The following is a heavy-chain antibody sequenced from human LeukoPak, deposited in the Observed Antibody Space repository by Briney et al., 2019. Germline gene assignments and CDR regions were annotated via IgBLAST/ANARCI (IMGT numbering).Heavy chain of an antibody. Sequence: GGSQRLSCVASGLTFSSYEMNWVRQAPGKGLEWVSYIYPSSNNIYYAESVRGRFIVSRDNAKNSVYLQMNSLRAEDTAVYYCAKYGARIAAAGTDYWGQGTLVTVSS. CDR3: AKYGARIAAAGTDY. CDR2: IYPSSNNI. D-gene: IGHD6-13*01. CDR1: GLTFSSYE. J-gene: IGHJ4*02. V-gene: IGHV3-48*03.